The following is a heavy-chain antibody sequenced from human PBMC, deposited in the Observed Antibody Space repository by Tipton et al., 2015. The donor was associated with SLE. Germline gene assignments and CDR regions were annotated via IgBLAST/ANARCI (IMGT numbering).Heavy chain of an antibody. CDR3: ARHQYDFWTDY. CDR1: GGSISSHY. CDR2: IYYSGST. D-gene: IGHD3-3*01. J-gene: IGHJ4*02. Sequence: TLSLTCTVSGGSISSHYWSWIRQPPGKGLEWIGYIYYSGSTNYNPSLKSRVTISVDTSKNQFSLKLSSVTAADTAVYYCARHQYDFWTDYWGQGTLVTVSS. V-gene: IGHV4-59*08.